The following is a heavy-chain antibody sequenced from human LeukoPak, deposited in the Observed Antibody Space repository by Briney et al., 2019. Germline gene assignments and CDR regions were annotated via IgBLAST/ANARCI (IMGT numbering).Heavy chain of an antibody. CDR1: GFTFSSYA. D-gene: IGHD1-26*01. V-gene: IGHV3-30*04. Sequence: GRSLRLSCAASGFTFSSYAMHWVRQAPGKGLEWVAVISYDGSNKYYADSVKGRFTISRDNSKNTLYPQMNSLRAEDTAVYYCARDILSGSSSFDYWGQGTLVTVSS. CDR2: ISYDGSNK. J-gene: IGHJ4*02. CDR3: ARDILSGSSSFDY.